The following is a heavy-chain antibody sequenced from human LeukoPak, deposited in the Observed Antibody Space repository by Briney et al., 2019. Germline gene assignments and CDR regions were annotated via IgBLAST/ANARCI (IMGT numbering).Heavy chain of an antibody. CDR3: AKDLTDFDSSGQTYFDY. Sequence: PGGSLRLSCAASGFTFSSYWMHWVRQAPGKGLVWVSRINSDGSSTSYADSVKGRFTISRDNAKNTLYLQMNSLKAEDTAIYYCAKDLTDFDSSGQTYFDYWGQGTLVTVSS. D-gene: IGHD3-22*01. CDR1: GFTFSSYW. CDR2: INSDGSST. V-gene: IGHV3-74*01. J-gene: IGHJ4*02.